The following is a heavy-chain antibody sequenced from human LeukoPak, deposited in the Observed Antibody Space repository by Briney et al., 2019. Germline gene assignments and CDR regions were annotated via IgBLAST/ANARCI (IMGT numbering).Heavy chain of an antibody. CDR2: ITSGSSYI. V-gene: IGHV3-21*01. CDR3: ARVYLERLTAGYFDH. Sequence: GGSLRLSCAASEFIFRNYTMNWVRQAPGKGLEWVSSITSGSSYIYYADSVKGRFTISRDNSKSTLYLQMNSLRDDDSAAYFCARVYLERLTAGYFDHWGQGTQVTVSP. D-gene: IGHD2-8*01. CDR1: EFIFRNYT. J-gene: IGHJ4*02.